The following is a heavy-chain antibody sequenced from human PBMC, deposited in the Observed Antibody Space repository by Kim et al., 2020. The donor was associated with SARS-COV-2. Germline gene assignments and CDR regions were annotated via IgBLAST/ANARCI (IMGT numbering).Heavy chain of an antibody. Sequence: SVKVSCKASGGTFSSYAISWVRQAPGQGLEWMGGIIPIFGTANYAQKFQGRVTITADESTSTAYMELSSLRSEDTAVYYCASETTVVTPYYFDYWGQGTLVTVSS. D-gene: IGHD4-17*01. J-gene: IGHJ4*02. CDR3: ASETTVVTPYYFDY. V-gene: IGHV1-69*13. CDR2: IIPIFGTA. CDR1: GGTFSSYA.